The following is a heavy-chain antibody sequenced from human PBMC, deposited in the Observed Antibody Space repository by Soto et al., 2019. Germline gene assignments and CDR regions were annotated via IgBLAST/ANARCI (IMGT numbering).Heavy chain of an antibody. D-gene: IGHD3-10*01. V-gene: IGHV3-74*01. CDR1: GFGFHAYW. CDR3: TSDWVDYYGSGNYYPRFDP. J-gene: IGHJ5*02. Sequence: PGGSLRLSCVASGFGFHAYWMHWVRQVPGKGLVWVARFNSDGDTSTYADSVKGRFSISRDNTKNTLFLQMNGLRDDETDVCYCTSDWVDYYGSGNYYPRFDPWGRGAMGTVSS. CDR2: FNSDGDTS.